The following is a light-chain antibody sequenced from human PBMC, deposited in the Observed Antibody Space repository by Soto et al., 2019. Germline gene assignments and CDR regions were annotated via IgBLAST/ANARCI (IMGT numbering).Light chain of an antibody. CDR1: QSLVYSDGNIY. J-gene: IGKJ3*01. Sequence: DVVMTQSPLSLPVTLGQPASISCRSSQSLVYSDGNIYLSWFQQRPGQSPRRLIYKVSTRDSGVPDRLRGSGSGTDFPLKISRVEAEDVGVYYCMQGTHPFSFGPGTKGDSK. CDR3: MQGTHPFS. CDR2: KVS. V-gene: IGKV2-30*01.